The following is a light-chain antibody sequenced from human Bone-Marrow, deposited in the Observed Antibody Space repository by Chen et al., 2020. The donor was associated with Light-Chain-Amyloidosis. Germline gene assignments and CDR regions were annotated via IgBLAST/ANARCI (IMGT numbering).Light chain of an antibody. CDR2: DAS. V-gene: IGKV3-15*01. CDR1: QSVYTN. Sequence: TQSPGTLSPSPGETATLSCRTSQSVYTNLAWYQHKPGQAPRLLIYDASTRAAGIPGRFSGSRSGVDFTLTISNIQSEDSAVYYCQHYNNWPFTFGPGTTVNIK. J-gene: IGKJ3*01. CDR3: QHYNNWPFT.